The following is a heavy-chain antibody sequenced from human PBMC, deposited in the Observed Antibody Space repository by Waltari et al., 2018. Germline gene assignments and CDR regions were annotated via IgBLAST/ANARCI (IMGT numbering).Heavy chain of an antibody. CDR3: AKGVGASQFFDY. CDR1: GFAFKSYA. Sequence: LLESGGGLVQPGGSLRLSCVASGFAFKSYAMTWVRQAPGKGLEWVATITSCGSGTYYGDSVSGRCTISRDNSQNTLYLQVKSLSADDTAVYYCAKGVGASQFFDYWGRGTLVTVSS. D-gene: IGHD1-26*01. CDR2: ITSCGSGT. V-gene: IGHV3-23*01. J-gene: IGHJ4*02.